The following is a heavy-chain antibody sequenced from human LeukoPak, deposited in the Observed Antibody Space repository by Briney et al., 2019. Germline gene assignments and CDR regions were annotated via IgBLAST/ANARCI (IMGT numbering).Heavy chain of an antibody. D-gene: IGHD4-23*01. CDR1: GFSFSTYW. CDR3: ARVGGLSDLDY. J-gene: IGHJ4*02. Sequence: PGGSLRLSCAASGFSFSTYWMHWVRQAPGKGLVWVSLIDTDGSSTPYADSVKGRFTISRDNAKNTLYLQMNSLRAEDTAVYYCARVGGLSDLDYWGQGTLVTVSS. V-gene: IGHV3-74*01. CDR2: IDTDGSST.